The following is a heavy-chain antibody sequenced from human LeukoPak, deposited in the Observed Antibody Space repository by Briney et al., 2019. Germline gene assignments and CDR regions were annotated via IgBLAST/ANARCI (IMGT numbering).Heavy chain of an antibody. CDR1: GFTFSSYA. J-gene: IGHJ4*02. CDR3: ARDPPPKYCSSTSCYTSGYFDY. Sequence: GGSLRLSCAASGFTFSSYAMHWVRQAPGKGLEWVAVISYDGSNKYYADSVKGRFTISRDDSKNTLYLQMNSLRAEDTAVYYCARDPPPKYCSSTSCYTSGYFDYWGQGTLVTVSS. CDR2: ISYDGSNK. V-gene: IGHV3-30*01. D-gene: IGHD2-2*02.